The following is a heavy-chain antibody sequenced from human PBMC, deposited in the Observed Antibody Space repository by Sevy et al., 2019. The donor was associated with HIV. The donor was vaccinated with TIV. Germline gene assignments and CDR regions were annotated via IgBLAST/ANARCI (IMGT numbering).Heavy chain of an antibody. CDR1: GFTFSSYS. D-gene: IGHD3-10*01. Sequence: GGSLRLSCVASGFTFSSYSMNWVRQAPGKGLEWVSYISSISNTKNYADSVKGRFTISRDNAKNSLYLQMNGLRDEDTAVYYCTREVISYRYGSDIVDNWGQGTLVTVSS. V-gene: IGHV3-48*02. J-gene: IGHJ4*02. CDR2: ISSISNTK. CDR3: TREVISYRYGSDIVDN.